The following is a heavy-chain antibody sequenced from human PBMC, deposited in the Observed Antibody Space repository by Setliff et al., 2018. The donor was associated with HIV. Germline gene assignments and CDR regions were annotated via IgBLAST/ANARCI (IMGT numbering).Heavy chain of an antibody. CDR2: IYSGGSST. V-gene: IGHV3-23*03. Sequence: GGSLRFSCAASGFTVSSNYMSWVRQAPGKGLEWVSVIYSGGSSTYYADSVKGRFTMSRDNSKNPLYLQMNSLGAEDTAVYYCAKGPYYDILTGHFLFSYYFDYWGQGTLVTVSS. J-gene: IGHJ4*02. CDR1: GFTVSSNY. CDR3: AKGPYYDILTGHFLFSYYFDY. D-gene: IGHD3-9*01.